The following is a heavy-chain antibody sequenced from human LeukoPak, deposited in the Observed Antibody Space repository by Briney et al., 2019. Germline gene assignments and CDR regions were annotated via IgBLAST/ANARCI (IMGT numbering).Heavy chain of an antibody. CDR2: IWYDGSNK. CDR1: GFTFSSYG. D-gene: IGHD3-3*01. CDR3: AKDLRFSYFDY. Sequence: GGSLRLSCAASGFTFSSYGMHWVRQAPGKGLERVAVIWYDGSNKYYADSVKGRFTISRDNSQNTLYLQMNSLRAEDTAVYYCAKDLRFSYFDYWGQGTLVTVSS. V-gene: IGHV3-33*06. J-gene: IGHJ4*02.